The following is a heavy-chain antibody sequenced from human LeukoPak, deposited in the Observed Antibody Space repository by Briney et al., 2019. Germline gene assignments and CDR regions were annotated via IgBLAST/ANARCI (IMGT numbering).Heavy chain of an antibody. CDR2: ISGSGSTI. CDR3: ARHYAHGYNYGKPDY. CDR1: GFTFSDYY. J-gene: IGHJ4*02. D-gene: IGHD5-18*01. V-gene: IGHV3-11*01. Sequence: GGSLRLSCAASGFTFSDYYLSWIRQAPGKGLEWVSYISGSGSTIYYADSVKGRFTISRDNAKNSLYLQMNSLSAEDTAAYYCARHYAHGYNYGKPDYWGQGTLVTVSS.